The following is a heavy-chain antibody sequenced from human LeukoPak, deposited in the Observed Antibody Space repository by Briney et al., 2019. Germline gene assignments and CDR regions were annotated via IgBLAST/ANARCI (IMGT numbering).Heavy chain of an antibody. CDR1: GSTFRSYG. D-gene: IGHD5-18*01. Sequence: LGGSLRLSCAASGSTFRSYGMHWVRQAPGKGREWVAFIRYDGNNKYYADSMKGRFTISRDNSKNTLYLQINSLRAQDTSVYYCAKNFVATAMTYCDYWGQGTLVTVSS. J-gene: IGHJ4*02. V-gene: IGHV3-30*02. CDR2: IRYDGNNK. CDR3: AKNFVATAMTYCDY.